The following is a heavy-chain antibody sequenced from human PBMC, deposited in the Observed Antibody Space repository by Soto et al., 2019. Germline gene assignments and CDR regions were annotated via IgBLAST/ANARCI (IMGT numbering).Heavy chain of an antibody. J-gene: IGHJ4*02. Sequence: GGSLRLSCVGSGFTFSTYWMGWVRQVPGTGLEWVANIKSDGSEKSYVDSVKGRFTISRDNAGNSLYLQMNSLRAEDTAVYYCAAWPRSSWFDYWGQGTLVTVSS. D-gene: IGHD2-2*01. CDR3: AAWPRSSWFDY. CDR1: GFTFSTYW. V-gene: IGHV3-7*05. CDR2: IKSDGSEK.